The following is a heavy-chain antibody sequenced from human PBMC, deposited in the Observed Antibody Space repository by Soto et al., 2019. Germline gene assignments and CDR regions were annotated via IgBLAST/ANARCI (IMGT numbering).Heavy chain of an antibody. CDR3: ARGVASVVTSYFDY. J-gene: IGHJ4*02. Sequence: PSDTLSLTCALHGGSFSGYYWSWIRQPPGKGLEWIGEINHSGSTNYNPSLKSRVAISVVTSKNQFSLKLSSVTAADTAVYYCARGVASVVTSYFDYWGQGTLVTVS. CDR2: INHSGST. V-gene: IGHV4-34*01. D-gene: IGHD2-21*02. CDR1: GGSFSGYY.